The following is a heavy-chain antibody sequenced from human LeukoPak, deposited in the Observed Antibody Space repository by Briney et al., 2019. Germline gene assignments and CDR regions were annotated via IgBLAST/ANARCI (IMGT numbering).Heavy chain of an antibody. J-gene: IGHJ4*02. CDR2: IYYSNT. Sequence: PSETLSLTCTVSGGSISSYYWSWIRQPPGKGLESIGYIYYSNTNYNPSLKSRVTISVDTSKNQFSLKLASVTTADTAVYYCARDRWLGYWGQGTLVTVSS. V-gene: IGHV4-59*01. CDR3: ARDRWLGY. CDR1: GGSISSYY. D-gene: IGHD5-12*01.